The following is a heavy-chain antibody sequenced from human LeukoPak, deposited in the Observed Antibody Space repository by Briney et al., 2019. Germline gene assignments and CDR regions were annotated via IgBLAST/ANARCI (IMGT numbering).Heavy chain of an antibody. CDR2: IYYSGST. D-gene: IGHD5-18*01. CDR1: GGSISSNSYY. Sequence: SETLSLTCTVSGGSISSNSYYWGWIRQPPGKGLERIGSIYYSGSTNYNPSLKSRVTISVDTSKNQFSLKLSSVTPADTAVYYCARSGYKYGADALDIWGQGTMVTVSS. CDR3: ARSGYKYGADALDI. J-gene: IGHJ3*02. V-gene: IGHV4-39*07.